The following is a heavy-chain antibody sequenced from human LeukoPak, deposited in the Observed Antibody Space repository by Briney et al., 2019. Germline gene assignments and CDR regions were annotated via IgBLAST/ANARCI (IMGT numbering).Heavy chain of an antibody. J-gene: IGHJ4*02. CDR2: IKQDGSEE. D-gene: IGHD5-18*01. CDR3: AFRGRGYSYGWLYFDY. V-gene: IGHV3-7*01. Sequence: PGGSLRVSCAASGFTFSNYWMSWVRQAPGKGLEWVANIKQDGSEEYYVDSVKGRFTISRDNAKNSLYLQMNSLRAEDTAVYYCAFRGRGYSYGWLYFDYWGQGTLVTVSS. CDR1: GFTFSNYW.